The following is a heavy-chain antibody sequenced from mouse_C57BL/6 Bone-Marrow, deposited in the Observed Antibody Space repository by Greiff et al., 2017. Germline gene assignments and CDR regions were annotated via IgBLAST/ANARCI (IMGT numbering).Heavy chain of an antibody. V-gene: IGHV3-6*01. CDR1: GYSITSGYY. Sequence: DVQLVESGPGLVKPSQSLSLTCSVTGYSITSGYYWNWIRQFPGNKLEWMGYISYDGSNNYNPSLKNRISITRDTSKNQFFLKLNSVTTEDTATYYCAREALYYFDYWGQGTTLTVSS. CDR2: ISYDGSN. J-gene: IGHJ2*01. CDR3: AREALYYFDY.